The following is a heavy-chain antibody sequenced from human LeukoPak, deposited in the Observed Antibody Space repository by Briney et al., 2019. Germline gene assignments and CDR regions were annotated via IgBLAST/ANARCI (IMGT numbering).Heavy chain of an antibody. CDR1: AYTFTAYY. V-gene: IGHV1-2*02. Sequence: ASVKGSCKASAYTFTAYYMHWVGQAPGQGIEWIGWINPKSGGTHYAQKVQGRVTMTKDTSISTAYMELSRLSSHGTGVYYCARARPSITLVREVVNAFDYWGQGTLVTVSS. CDR2: INPKSGGT. CDR3: ARARPSITLVREVVNAFDY. D-gene: IGHD3-10*01. J-gene: IGHJ4*02.